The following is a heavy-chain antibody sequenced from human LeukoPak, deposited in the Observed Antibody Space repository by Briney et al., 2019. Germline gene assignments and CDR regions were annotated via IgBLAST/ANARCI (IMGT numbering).Heavy chain of an antibody. CDR1: GFTFSTYY. Sequence: GGSLRLSCAASGFTFSTYYMSWVRQAPGKGLEWVSGIYGGGNSYYAESVTGRFTISRDNSRNTLHLQMNSLRGEDTAVYYCARELTVGATIDYWGLGTLVTVSS. CDR2: IYGGGNS. D-gene: IGHD1-26*01. CDR3: ARELTVGATIDY. J-gene: IGHJ4*02. V-gene: IGHV3-66*02.